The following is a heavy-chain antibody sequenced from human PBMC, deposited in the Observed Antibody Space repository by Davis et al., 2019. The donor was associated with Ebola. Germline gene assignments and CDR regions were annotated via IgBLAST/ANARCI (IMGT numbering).Heavy chain of an antibody. CDR3: ARPLFWSGYYGYYGMDV. J-gene: IGHJ6*02. Sequence: MPSETLSLTCTVSGGSISSSSYYWGWIRQPPGKGLEWIGSIYYSGSTYYNPSLKSRVTISVDTSKNQFSLKVSSVTAADTAVYYCARPLFWSGYYGYYGMDVWGQGTTVTVSS. CDR1: GGSISSSSYY. V-gene: IGHV4-39*07. CDR2: IYYSGST. D-gene: IGHD3-3*01.